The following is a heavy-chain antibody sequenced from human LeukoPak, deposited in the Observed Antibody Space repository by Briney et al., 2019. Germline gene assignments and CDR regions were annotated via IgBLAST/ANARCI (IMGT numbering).Heavy chain of an antibody. J-gene: IGHJ5*02. CDR2: INHSGST. V-gene: IGHV4-34*01. CDR1: GGSFSGYY. Sequence: SETLSLTCAVYGGSFSGYYWSWIRQPPGKGLEWIGEINHSGSTYYNPSLKSRVTISVDTSKNQFSLKLSSVTAADTAVYYCATAIQNWFDPWGQGTLVTVSS. CDR3: ATAIQNWFDP.